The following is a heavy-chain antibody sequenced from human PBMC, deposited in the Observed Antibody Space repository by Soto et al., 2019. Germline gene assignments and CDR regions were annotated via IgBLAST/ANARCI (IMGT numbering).Heavy chain of an antibody. J-gene: IGHJ4*02. Sequence: EVQLLESGGGLVQPGVSLRLSCAASGFTFSSYAMRWVRQAPVKGLEWVSAISGSGDSTYYADSVKGRFTISRDNSKNTLYLQMKSLRAEDTAVYYCARRGSGSYYDYWGQGTLVTVSS. CDR2: ISGSGDST. V-gene: IGHV3-23*01. CDR1: GFTFSSYA. D-gene: IGHD1-26*01. CDR3: ARRGSGSYYDY.